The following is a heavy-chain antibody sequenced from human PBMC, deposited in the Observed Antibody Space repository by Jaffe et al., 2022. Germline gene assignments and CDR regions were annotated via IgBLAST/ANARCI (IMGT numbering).Heavy chain of an antibody. D-gene: IGHD3-3*01. CDR2: IYYSGST. V-gene: IGHV4-61*01. CDR1: GGSVSSGSYY. Sequence: QVQLQESGPGLVKPSETLSLTCTVSGGSVSSGSYYWSWIRQPPGKGLEWIGYIYYSGSTNYNPSLKSRVTISVDTSKNQFSLKLSSVTAADTAVYYCARGLRFLEWLPNFDYWGQGTLVTVSS. J-gene: IGHJ4*02. CDR3: ARGLRFLEWLPNFDY.